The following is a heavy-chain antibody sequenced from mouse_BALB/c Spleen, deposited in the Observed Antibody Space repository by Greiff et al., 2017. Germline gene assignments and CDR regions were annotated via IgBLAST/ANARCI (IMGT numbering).Heavy chain of an antibody. CDR2: ISSGSSTI. CDR3: ARSPSYGAHYFDY. J-gene: IGHJ2*01. CDR1: GFTFSSFG. D-gene: IGHD1-2*01. Sequence: EVMLVESGGGLVQPGGSRKLSCAASGFTFSSFGMHWVRQAPEKGLEWVAYISSGSSTIYYADTVKGRFTISRDNPKNTLFLQMTSLRSEDTAMYYCARSPSYGAHYFDYWGQGATLTVSS. V-gene: IGHV5-17*02.